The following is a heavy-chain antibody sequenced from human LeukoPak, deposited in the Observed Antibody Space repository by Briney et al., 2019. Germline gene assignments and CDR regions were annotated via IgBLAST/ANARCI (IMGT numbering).Heavy chain of an antibody. Sequence: EPGGSLRLSCSASGFTFSSHSMKWVRQAPGNGLGWVSYISSSGSTIYYADSVKGRFTISRDNAKSSLYLQMNSLIAEDTAVYCCARGYGDGFDYWGQGTLVTVSS. D-gene: IGHD4/OR15-4a*01. CDR2: ISSSGSTI. V-gene: IGHV3-48*04. J-gene: IGHJ4*02. CDR1: GFTFSSHS. CDR3: ARGYGDGFDY.